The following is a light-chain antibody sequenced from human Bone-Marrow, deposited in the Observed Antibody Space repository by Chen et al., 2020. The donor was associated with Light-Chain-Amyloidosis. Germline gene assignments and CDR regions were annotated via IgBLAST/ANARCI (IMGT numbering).Light chain of an antibody. V-gene: IGLV3-25*03. CDR1: DLPTKY. Sequence: SYELTQPPSVSVSPGQTARITCSGDDLPTKYAYWYQQKPGQAPVLVIHRDTERPSGISERVSGSSSGTTATLTISGVQAADEADYHCQSADSSGTYEVIFGGGTKLTVL. J-gene: IGLJ2*01. CDR2: RDT. CDR3: QSADSSGTYEVI.